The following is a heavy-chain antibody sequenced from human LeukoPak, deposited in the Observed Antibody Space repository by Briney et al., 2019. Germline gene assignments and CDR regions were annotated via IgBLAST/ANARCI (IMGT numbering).Heavy chain of an antibody. Sequence: GGSLRLSCAASGFTFSSYGMQWVRQAPGKGLEWVAFIRYDGSNKYYADSVKGRFTISRDNSKNTLYLQMNSLRAEDTAVYYCAKDRGSGSLGPYYFDYWGQGTLVTVSS. CDR3: AKDRGSGSLGPYYFDY. CDR1: GFTFSSYG. D-gene: IGHD3-10*01. V-gene: IGHV3-30*02. CDR2: IRYDGSNK. J-gene: IGHJ4*02.